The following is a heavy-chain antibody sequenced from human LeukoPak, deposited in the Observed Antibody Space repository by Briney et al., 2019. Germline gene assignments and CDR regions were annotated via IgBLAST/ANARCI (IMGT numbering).Heavy chain of an antibody. V-gene: IGHV1-69*08. CDR3: ARDLELAAAGDQH. J-gene: IGHJ1*01. CDR2: IIPILGTA. CDR1: GGTFSSYT. D-gene: IGHD6-13*01. Sequence: SVKVSCKASGGTFSSYTISWVRQAPGQGLEWMGRIIPILGTANYAQKFQGRVTITADESTSTAYMELSSLRSEDTAVYYCARDLELAAAGDQHWGQGTLVTVSS.